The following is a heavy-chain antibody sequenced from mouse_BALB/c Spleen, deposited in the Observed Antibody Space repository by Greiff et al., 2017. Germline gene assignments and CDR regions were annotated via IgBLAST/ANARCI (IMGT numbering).Heavy chain of an antibody. CDR1: GYTFTDYE. Sequence: VQLEQSGAELVRPGASVTLSCKASGYTFTDYEMHWVKQTPVHGLEWIGAIDPETGGTAYNQKCKGKATLTADKSSSTAYMELRSLTSEDSAVYYCTRDSYWGQGTLVTVSA. V-gene: IGHV1-15*01. J-gene: IGHJ3*01. CDR2: IDPETGGT. CDR3: TRDSY.